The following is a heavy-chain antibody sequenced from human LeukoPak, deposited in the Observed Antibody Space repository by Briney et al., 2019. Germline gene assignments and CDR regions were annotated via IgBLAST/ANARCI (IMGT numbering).Heavy chain of an antibody. CDR1: GFTFSSYA. V-gene: IGHV3-23*01. CDR2: ISGSGGST. Sequence: GGSLRLSCAASGFTFSSYAMSWVRQAPGKGLEWVSAISGSGGSTYYADSVKGRFTISRDNAKNSLYLQMNSLRAEDTAVYYCARDPITMVRGVCDYWGQGTLVTVSS. D-gene: IGHD3-10*01. J-gene: IGHJ4*02. CDR3: ARDPITMVRGVCDY.